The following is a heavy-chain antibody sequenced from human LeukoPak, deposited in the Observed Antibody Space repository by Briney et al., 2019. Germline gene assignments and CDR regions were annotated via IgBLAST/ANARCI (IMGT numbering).Heavy chain of an antibody. Sequence: SETLSLTCTVSGGSISIYYWSWIRQPPGKGLEWIGYIYNSGSTYYNPSLKSRVTISADTSKNQFSLRLSSVTAADAAVYYCVRDRELNYWGQGTLVTVSS. V-gene: IGHV4-59*01. CDR3: VRDRELNY. D-gene: IGHD1-26*01. CDR1: GGSISIYY. J-gene: IGHJ4*02. CDR2: IYNSGST.